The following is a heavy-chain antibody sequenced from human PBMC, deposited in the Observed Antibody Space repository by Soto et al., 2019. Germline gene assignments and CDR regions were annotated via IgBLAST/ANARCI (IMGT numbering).Heavy chain of an antibody. CDR3: ARTCSGGTCSFDY. V-gene: IGHV3-66*01. Sequence: EVQLVESGGGLVQPGGSLRLSCAASGFTVSSNYMSWVRQAPGKGLEWVSVIYSGGSTYYADSVKGRFTISRDNSENTLYLQMNSLRAEDTPVYYCARTCSGGTCSFDYWGQGTLVTVSS. D-gene: IGHD2-15*01. CDR1: GFTVSSNY. J-gene: IGHJ4*02. CDR2: IYSGGST.